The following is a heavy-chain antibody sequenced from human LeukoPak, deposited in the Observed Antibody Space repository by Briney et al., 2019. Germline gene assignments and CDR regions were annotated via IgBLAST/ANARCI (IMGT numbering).Heavy chain of an antibody. CDR1: GGSFSGYY. Sequence: SETLSLTCAVYGGSFSGYYWSWIRQPPGKGLEWIGEINHGGSTNYNPSLKSRVTISVDASKNQFSLKLSSVTAADTAVYYCAIEGGIAAAGEGYNDYWGQGTLVTVSS. D-gene: IGHD6-13*01. CDR3: AIEGGIAAAGEGYNDY. J-gene: IGHJ4*02. CDR2: INHGGST. V-gene: IGHV4-34*01.